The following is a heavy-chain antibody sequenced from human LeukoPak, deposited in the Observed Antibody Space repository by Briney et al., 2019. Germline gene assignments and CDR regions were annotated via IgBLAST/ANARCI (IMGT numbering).Heavy chain of an antibody. J-gene: IGHJ4*02. V-gene: IGHV3-49*03. D-gene: IGHD6-19*01. CDR3: TRGYSSGWYDY. Sequence: GRSLRLSCTASGFTLGDYAMSWFRQAPGKGREWVGFIRSKAYGGTTEYAASVKGRFTISRDDSKSIAYLQMNSPKAEDTAVYYCTRGYSSGWYDYWGQGTLVTVSS. CDR2: IRSKAYGGTT. CDR1: GFTLGDYA.